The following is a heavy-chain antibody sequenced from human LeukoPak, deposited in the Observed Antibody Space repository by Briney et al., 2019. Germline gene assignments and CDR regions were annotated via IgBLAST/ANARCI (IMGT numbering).Heavy chain of an antibody. V-gene: IGHV4-59*08. D-gene: IGHD6-25*01. CDR2: IYYSGST. CDR1: DGSISSYY. Sequence: PSETLSLTCTVSDGSISSYYWSWIRQPPGKGLEWIGYIYYSGSTNCNPSLKSRVTISVDTSKNQFSLKLSSVTAADTAVYYCARQGGGFWYFDLWGRGTLVTVSS. CDR3: ARQGGGFWYFDL. J-gene: IGHJ2*01.